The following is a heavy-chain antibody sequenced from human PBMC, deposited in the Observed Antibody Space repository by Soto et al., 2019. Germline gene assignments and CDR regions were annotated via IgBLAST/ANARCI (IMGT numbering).Heavy chain of an antibody. CDR3: AGGGVYGSGSYYNGYFDY. J-gene: IGHJ4*02. V-gene: IGHV3-64*01. Sequence: VQLVESGGGLVQPGGSLRLSCAASGFTFSSYAMHWVRQAPGKGLEYVSAISSNGGSTYYANSVKGRFTISRDNFMNPVYFQMGRLRGEEMAVYYRAGGGVYGSGSYYNGYFDYWGQGTLVTVSS. D-gene: IGHD3-10*01. CDR2: ISSNGGST. CDR1: GFTFSSYA.